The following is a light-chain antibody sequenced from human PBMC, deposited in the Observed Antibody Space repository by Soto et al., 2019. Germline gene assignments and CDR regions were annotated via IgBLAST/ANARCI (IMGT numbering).Light chain of an antibody. V-gene: IGKV4-1*01. CDR2: WAS. J-gene: IGKJ1*01. Sequence: DIVMTQSPDSLAVALGETAAINCKSSQSLLYSANKKNYWAWYQQKPGQPPKLLFYWASTRESGVPDRFNGGGSGTDFTLTISSLQAEDVAVYYCHQYYSLTPPWTFGQGTKVDIK. CDR1: QSLLYSANKKNY. CDR3: HQYYSLTPPWT.